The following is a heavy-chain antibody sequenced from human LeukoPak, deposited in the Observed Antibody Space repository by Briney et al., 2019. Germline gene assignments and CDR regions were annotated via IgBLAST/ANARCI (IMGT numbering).Heavy chain of an antibody. J-gene: IGHJ5*02. CDR3: PRGQITILGVVTRNWLDP. D-gene: IGHD3-3*01. V-gene: IGHV4-34*01. Sequence: PSETLSLTCAVYGGSLSGYYWSWIRQAPGKGLEWIGEMNHSGSTNYSPSLKSRVTISLDMSKNQLSLKLHSVSAADTAVYYCPRGQITILGVVTRNWLDPWGQGTLVAVSS. CDR2: MNHSGST. CDR1: GGSLSGYY.